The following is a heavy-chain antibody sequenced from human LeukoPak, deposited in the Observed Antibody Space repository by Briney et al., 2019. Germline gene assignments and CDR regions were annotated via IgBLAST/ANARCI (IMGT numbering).Heavy chain of an antibody. CDR2: INHSGST. CDR1: GGSFSSYY. J-gene: IGHJ4*02. Sequence: SETLSLTCAVYGGSFSSYYWSWIRQPPGKGLEWIGEINHSGSTNYNPSLKSRVTISVDTSKSQFSLKLSSVTAADTAVYYCARGFSRYYYDSSGYYYYWGQGTLVTVSS. D-gene: IGHD3-22*01. CDR3: ARGFSRYYYDSSGYYYY. V-gene: IGHV4-34*01.